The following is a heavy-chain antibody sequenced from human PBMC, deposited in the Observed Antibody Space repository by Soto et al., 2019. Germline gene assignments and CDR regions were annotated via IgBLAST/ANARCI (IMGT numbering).Heavy chain of an antibody. V-gene: IGHV4-34*01. D-gene: IGHD2-2*01. CDR1: GGSFSGYY. CDR2: ISHSGST. CDR3: ARFGHCSSTSCYPYYYYGMDV. Sequence: SETLSLTCAVYGGSFSGYYWSWIRQPPGKGLEWIGEISHSGSTNYNPSLKSRVTISVDTSKNQFSLKLSSVTAADTAVYYCARFGHCSSTSCYPYYYYGMDVWGQGTTVTVSS. J-gene: IGHJ6*02.